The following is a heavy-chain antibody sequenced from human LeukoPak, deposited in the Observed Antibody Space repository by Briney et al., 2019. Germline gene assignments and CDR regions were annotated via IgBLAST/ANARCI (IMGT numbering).Heavy chain of an antibody. D-gene: IGHD2-2*01. V-gene: IGHV1-8*01. CDR3: ARATRGIVVVPAATNKYYFDY. J-gene: IGHJ4*02. CDR2: XXPNSGNT. CDR1: GYTFTSYD. Sequence: ASVKVSCKASGYTFTSYDINWVRQATGQGLEXXXXXXPNSGNTGYAQKFQGRVTMTRNTSISTAYMELSSLRSEDTAVYYCARATRGIVVVPAATNKYYFDYWGQGTLVTVSS.